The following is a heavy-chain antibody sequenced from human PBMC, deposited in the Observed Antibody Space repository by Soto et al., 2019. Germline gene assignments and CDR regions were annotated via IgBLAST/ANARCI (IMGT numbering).Heavy chain of an antibody. CDR1: GFTFSSYE. J-gene: IGHJ4*01. CDR3: ARGPYSSGWYSEYYFDY. D-gene: IGHD6-19*01. Sequence: PGGSLRLSCAASGFTFSSYEMNWVRQAPGKGLEWVSYISSSGSTIYYADSVKGRFTISRDNAKNSLYLQMNSLRAEDTAVYYCARGPYSSGWYSEYYFDYWGQGTLVTVSS. V-gene: IGHV3-48*03. CDR2: ISSSGSTI.